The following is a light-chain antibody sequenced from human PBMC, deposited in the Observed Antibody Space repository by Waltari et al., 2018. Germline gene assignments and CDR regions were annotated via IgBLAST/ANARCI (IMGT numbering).Light chain of an antibody. J-gene: IGKJ1*01. CDR2: AAS. V-gene: IGKV1-16*02. CDR3: QQYNNFPRA. Sequence: DIKLTKHPPSLSASVGDRVTITSRASQDISNYFIWFQQKPGKAPTYLIYAASSLQSGVPSKFSGSGSGTDFTLTISSLQPEDFATYYCQQYNNFPRAFGQGTKVEIK. CDR1: QDISNY.